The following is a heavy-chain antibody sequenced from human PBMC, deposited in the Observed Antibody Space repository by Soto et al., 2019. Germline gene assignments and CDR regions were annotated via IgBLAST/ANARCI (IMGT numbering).Heavy chain of an antibody. J-gene: IGHJ6*02. Sequence: GALRLYCAASVFTFSSYSMHWVRQAPGKGLEWVSFISSSSSYIYYADAVKGRFTISRDNAKNSLYLQMNSLRAEGTAVYYCARVITIVRGVICGMDVWGQGTTVTGS. CDR3: ARVITIVRGVICGMDV. CDR1: VFTFSSYS. V-gene: IGHV3-21*01. D-gene: IGHD3-10*01. CDR2: ISSSSSYI.